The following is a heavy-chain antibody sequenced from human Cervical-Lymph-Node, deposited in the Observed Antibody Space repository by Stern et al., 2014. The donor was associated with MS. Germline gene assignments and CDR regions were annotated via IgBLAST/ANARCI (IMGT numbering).Heavy chain of an antibody. J-gene: IGHJ4*02. CDR3: AREVADTGYFNY. CDR2: ISSSCRNI. V-gene: IGHV3-21*01. Sequence: EVQLVESGGGLVKPGGSLKLSCEASGFPFSSYTMNWVRQAPGKGLEWVSSISSSCRNIHYSNSLKGRFTISRDNAKNSVYLHMNSLRAEDTALYYCAREVADTGYFNYWGQGTLVTVSS. CDR1: GFPFSSYT. D-gene: IGHD1-14*01.